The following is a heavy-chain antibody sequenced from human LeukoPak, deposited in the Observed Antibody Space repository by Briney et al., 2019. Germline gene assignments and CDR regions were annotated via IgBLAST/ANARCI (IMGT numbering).Heavy chain of an antibody. D-gene: IGHD5-24*01. Sequence: GGSLRLSCAASGFTFSSYGMHWVRQAPGKGLEWVAFIRYDGSNKYYADSVKGRFTISRDNSKNTLYLQMNSLRAEDTAVYYCAKGGRATTHFDYWGQGTLVTVSS. V-gene: IGHV3-30*02. CDR3: AKGGRATTHFDY. CDR2: IRYDGSNK. CDR1: GFTFSSYG. J-gene: IGHJ4*02.